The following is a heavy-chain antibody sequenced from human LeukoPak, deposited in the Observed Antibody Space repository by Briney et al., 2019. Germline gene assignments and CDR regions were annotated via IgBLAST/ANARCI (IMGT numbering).Heavy chain of an antibody. CDR1: GYSISSGYY. J-gene: IGHJ6*03. Sequence: PSETLSLTCAVSGYSISSGYYWGWIRQPPGKGLEWMGRIYHSGGTYYYQPLKSRVTISVDTSKNQFSLKLSSVTAADTAVYYCCSCYYYYYRDVWGKGTTVSVSS. CDR2: IYHSGGT. CDR3: CSCYYYYYRDV. D-gene: IGHD6-13*01. V-gene: IGHV4-38-2*01.